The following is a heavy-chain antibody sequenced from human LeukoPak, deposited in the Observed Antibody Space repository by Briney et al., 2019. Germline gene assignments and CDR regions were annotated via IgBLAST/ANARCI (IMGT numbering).Heavy chain of an antibody. CDR1: GYTFSSHS. Sequence: EASVTVSCKTSGYTFSSHSMNWVRQAPGQGPEWLGWISPYNGNTKYAQKIQGRATMTTDIPTSTAYLELRSLRSDDTAVYYCARGEYDLLGDYWGQGTLVTVSS. J-gene: IGHJ4*02. CDR2: ISPYNGNT. CDR3: ARGEYDLLGDY. V-gene: IGHV1-18*01. D-gene: IGHD3-10*01.